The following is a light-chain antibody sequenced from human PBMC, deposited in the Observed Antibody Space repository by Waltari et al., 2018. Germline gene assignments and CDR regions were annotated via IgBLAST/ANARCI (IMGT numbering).Light chain of an antibody. J-gene: IGKJ1*01. Sequence: DIRMTQSPSTLSASVGDRVTITCRASQSIGSWLAWYQQKPRKAPKLLIYKASTLQSGVPLRFSGSGSGTEFTLTISSLQPDDFATYFCQQYNSYSRTFGQGTKVEI. CDR3: QQYNSYSRT. CDR2: KAS. CDR1: QSIGSW. V-gene: IGKV1-5*03.